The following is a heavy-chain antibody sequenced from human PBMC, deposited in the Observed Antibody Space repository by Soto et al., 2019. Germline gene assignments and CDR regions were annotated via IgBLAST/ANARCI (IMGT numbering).Heavy chain of an antibody. J-gene: IGHJ5*02. CDR2: SYCSGST. Sequence: QVQLQESGPGLVKPSETLSLTCTVSGGSVSSGSYYWSWIWQPPGKGLEWLGYSYCSGSTNYNPSLKSRVTISVDTSKNQFFLKLSSVTAAHTAVYYCARALYCSSTSGYGKGKRFDPWGQGTLVTVSS. V-gene: IGHV4-61*01. D-gene: IGHD2-2*01. CDR1: GGSVSSGSYY. CDR3: ARALYCSSTSGYGKGKRFDP.